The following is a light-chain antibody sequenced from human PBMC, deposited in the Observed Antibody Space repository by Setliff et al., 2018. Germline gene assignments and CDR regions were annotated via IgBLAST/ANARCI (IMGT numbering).Light chain of an antibody. J-gene: IGLJ1*01. CDR1: SSDVGYYNF. V-gene: IGLV2-14*03. CDR2: DVS. Sequence: QSALTQPASVSGSPGQSITISCTGTSSDVGYYNFVSWYQQHPGKAPKLIISDVSNRPSGVSNRFSGSKSGNTASLTISGLQAEDEADYYCSAYTSSSTYVFGTGTKVTVL. CDR3: SAYTSSSTYV.